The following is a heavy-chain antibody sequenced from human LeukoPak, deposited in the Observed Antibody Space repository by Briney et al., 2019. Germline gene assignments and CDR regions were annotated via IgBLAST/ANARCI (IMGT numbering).Heavy chain of an antibody. CDR3: ARGGGLLWFGKLSYMDV. Sequence: ASVKVSCKASGYTFTGYYMHWVRQAPGQGLEWMGWINPNSGGTNYAQKFQGRVTMTRDTSISTAYMELSRLRSDDTAVYYCARGGGLLWFGKLSYMDVWGKGTTVTISS. CDR1: GYTFTGYY. J-gene: IGHJ6*03. V-gene: IGHV1-2*02. CDR2: INPNSGGT. D-gene: IGHD3-10*01.